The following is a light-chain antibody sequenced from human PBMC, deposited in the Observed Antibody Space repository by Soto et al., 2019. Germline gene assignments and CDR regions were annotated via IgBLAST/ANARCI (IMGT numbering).Light chain of an antibody. CDR1: SSDVGGYNY. V-gene: IGLV2-8*01. CDR2: EVS. J-gene: IGLJ1*01. CDR3: GSYEGSNTSV. Sequence: QSVLTQPPSASGSPGQSVTISCTGTSSDVGGYNYVSWYQQHPGKAPKLMISEVSKRPSGVPDRFSGSKSGNTAFLTVSGLQAEDEADYYCGSYEGSNTSVFGTGTKLTVL.